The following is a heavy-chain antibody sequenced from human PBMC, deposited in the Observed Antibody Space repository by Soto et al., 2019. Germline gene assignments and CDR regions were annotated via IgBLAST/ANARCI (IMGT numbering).Heavy chain of an antibody. J-gene: IGHJ6*02. Sequence: SVKVSCKASGGTFSSYAISWVRQAPGQGLEWMGGIIPIFGTANYAQKFQGRVTITADESTSTAYMELSSLRSEDTAVYYCARVVPAAIFHYYYGMDVWGQGTTVTVSS. CDR3: ARVVPAAIFHYYYGMDV. D-gene: IGHD2-2*01. CDR2: IIPIFGTA. CDR1: GGTFSSYA. V-gene: IGHV1-69*13.